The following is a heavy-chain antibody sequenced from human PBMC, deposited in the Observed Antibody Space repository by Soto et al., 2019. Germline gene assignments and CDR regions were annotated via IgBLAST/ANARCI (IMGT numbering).Heavy chain of an antibody. CDR1: GYTFTGYY. CDR3: ARVSIYCSGGSCYHQFDY. D-gene: IGHD2-15*01. V-gene: IGHV1-2*04. Sequence: ASVKVSCKASGYTFTGYYMHWVRQAPGQRLEWMGWINPNSGGTNYAQKFQGWVTMTRDTSISTAYMELSRLRSDDTAVYYCARVSIYCSGGSCYHQFDYWGQGTLVTVSS. J-gene: IGHJ4*02. CDR2: INPNSGGT.